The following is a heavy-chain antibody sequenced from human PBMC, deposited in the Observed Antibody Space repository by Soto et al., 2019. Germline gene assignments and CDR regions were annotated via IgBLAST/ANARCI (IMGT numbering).Heavy chain of an antibody. CDR2: ISGSDGST. Sequence: LRLSCAASGFTFSSYAMSWVRQAPGKGLEWVSAISGSDGSTYYADSVKGRFTISRDNSKNTLYLQMNSLRAEDTALYYCAKSLKLSGIAVAGTDYWGQGTLVTVSS. V-gene: IGHV3-23*01. CDR1: GFTFSSYA. CDR3: AKSLKLSGIAVAGTDY. J-gene: IGHJ4*02. D-gene: IGHD6-19*01.